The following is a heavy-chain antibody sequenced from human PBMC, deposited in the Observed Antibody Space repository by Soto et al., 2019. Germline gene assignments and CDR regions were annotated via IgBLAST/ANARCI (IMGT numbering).Heavy chain of an antibody. D-gene: IGHD6-13*01. CDR1: GFTFSSYG. J-gene: IGHJ4*02. CDR3: ARDRRQQLVAFFDY. CDR2: IWYDGSNK. V-gene: IGHV3-33*01. Sequence: GGSLRLSCAASGFTFSSYGMHWVRQAPGKGLEWVAVIWYDGSNKYYADSVKGRFTISRDNSKNTLYLQMNSLRAEDTAVYYCARDRRQQLVAFFDYWGQGTLVTVSS.